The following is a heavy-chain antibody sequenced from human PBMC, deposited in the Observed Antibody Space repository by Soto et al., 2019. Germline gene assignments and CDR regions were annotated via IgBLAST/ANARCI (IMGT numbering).Heavy chain of an antibody. J-gene: IGHJ4*02. CDR1: GFTFSSYS. D-gene: IGHD2-15*01. Sequence: GGSLRLSCAASGFTFSSYSMNWVRQAPGKGLEWVSYISSSSSTIYYADSVKGRFTISRDNAKNSLYLQMNSLRAEDTAVYYCARARGNIAAEFDYWGQGTLVTVSS. CDR3: ARARGNIAAEFDY. CDR2: ISSSSSTI. V-gene: IGHV3-48*01.